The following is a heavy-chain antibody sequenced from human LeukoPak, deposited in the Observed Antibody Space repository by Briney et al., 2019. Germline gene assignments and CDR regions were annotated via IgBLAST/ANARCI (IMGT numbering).Heavy chain of an antibody. Sequence: VASVKVSCKASGYNFTDYYMHWVRQAPGQGLGWMGWINPNSGGTNYAQKFQGRVTMTRDTSISTAYMELSRLRSDDTAVYYCARVLTYYGSGSTLGYWGQGTLVTVSS. J-gene: IGHJ4*02. D-gene: IGHD3-10*01. CDR3: ARVLTYYGSGSTLGY. CDR2: INPNSGGT. V-gene: IGHV1-2*02. CDR1: GYNFTDYY.